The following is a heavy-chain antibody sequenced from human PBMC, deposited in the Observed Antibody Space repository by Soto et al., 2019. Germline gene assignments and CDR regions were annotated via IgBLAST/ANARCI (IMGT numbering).Heavy chain of an antibody. J-gene: IGHJ6*02. CDR3: ARDLYDWLLSEDYYYYGVDV. Sequence: PGGSLRLSCAASGFTFSSYGMHWVRQAPGKGLEWVAVIWYDGSNKYYADSVKGRFTISRDNSKNTLYLQMNSLRAEDTAVYYCARDLYDWLLSEDYYYYGVDVWGQGATVTVSS. V-gene: IGHV3-33*01. D-gene: IGHD3-9*01. CDR1: GFTFSSYG. CDR2: IWYDGSNK.